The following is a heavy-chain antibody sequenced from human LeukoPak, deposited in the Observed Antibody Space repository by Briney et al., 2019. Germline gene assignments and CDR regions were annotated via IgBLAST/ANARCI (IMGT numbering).Heavy chain of an antibody. CDR3: ARAYSSSWYMNWFDP. J-gene: IGHJ5*02. V-gene: IGHV4-38-2*02. CDR1: GYSIFSGYY. D-gene: IGHD6-13*01. Sequence: PSETLSLTCTVSGYSIFSGYYWGWIRQPPGKGLEWIGSIYHSGSTYYNPSLKSRVTISVDTSKNQFSLKLSSVTAADTAVYYCARAYSSSWYMNWFDPWGQGTLVTVSS. CDR2: IYHSGST.